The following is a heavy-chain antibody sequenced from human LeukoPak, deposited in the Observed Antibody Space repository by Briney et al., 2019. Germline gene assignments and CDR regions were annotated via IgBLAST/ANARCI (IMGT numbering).Heavy chain of an antibody. V-gene: IGHV4-34*01. CDR2: INHSGST. CDR1: GGSFSGYY. CDR3: ARDQYGDHDY. D-gene: IGHD4-17*01. J-gene: IGHJ4*02. Sequence: SETLSLTCAVYGGSFSGYYWSWIRQPPGKGLEWIGEINHSGSTNYNPSLKSRVTISVDTSKNQFSLKLSSETAADTAVYYCARDQYGDHDYWGQGTLVTVSS.